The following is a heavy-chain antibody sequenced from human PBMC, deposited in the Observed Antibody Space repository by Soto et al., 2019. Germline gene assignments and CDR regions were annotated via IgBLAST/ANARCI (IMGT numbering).Heavy chain of an antibody. CDR2: INHSGST. V-gene: IGHV4-34*01. CDR1: GGSFSGYY. D-gene: IGHD2-15*01. Sequence: PSETLSLTCAVYGGSFSGYYWSWIRQPPGKGLEWIGEINHSGSTNYNPSLKSRVTISVDTSKNQFSLKLSSVTAADTAVYYCAGLSYCSGGSCYSPYYYYGMDVWGQGTTVTVSS. CDR3: AGLSYCSGGSCYSPYYYYGMDV. J-gene: IGHJ6*02.